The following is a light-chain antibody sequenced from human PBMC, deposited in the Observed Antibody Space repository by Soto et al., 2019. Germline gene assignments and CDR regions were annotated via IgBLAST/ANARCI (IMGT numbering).Light chain of an antibody. CDR1: RNIDNH. CDR3: QTYDKAPWT. Sequence: DIQMTQSPPSLSASVGDRVSITCRASRNIDNHLAWYQQKAGTGPKLLIFGASTLHSGVPSRFSASGSGTTFILTISRLQPEDVATYYCQTYDKAPWTFGPGTKVDI. CDR2: GAS. J-gene: IGKJ1*01. V-gene: IGKV1-27*01.